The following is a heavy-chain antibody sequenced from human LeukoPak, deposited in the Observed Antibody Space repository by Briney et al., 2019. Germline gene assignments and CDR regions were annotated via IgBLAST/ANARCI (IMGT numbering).Heavy chain of an antibody. V-gene: IGHV3-20*04. J-gene: IGHJ6*03. D-gene: IGHD5-18*01. CDR2: INWNGRIT. Sequence: GGSLRLSCAASGLTFDDYAMHWVRQVPGRGLECVSGINWNGRITEYADSVKDRFTISRQNTKNSLYLYMNNLGGEDTALYFCARASVQLWLRDNYYYMDVWGKGTTVTVSS. CDR1: GLTFDDYA. CDR3: ARASVQLWLRDNYYYMDV.